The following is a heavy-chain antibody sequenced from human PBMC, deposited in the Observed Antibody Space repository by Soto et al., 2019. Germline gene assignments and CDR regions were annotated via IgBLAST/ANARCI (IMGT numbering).Heavy chain of an antibody. CDR1: GFTFSSYA. CDR3: AKAFMITFGGVIAPFDY. J-gene: IGHJ4*02. V-gene: IGHV3-23*01. D-gene: IGHD3-16*02. CDR2: ISGSGGST. Sequence: GGSLRLSCAASGFTFSSYAMSWVRQAPGKGLEWVSAISGSGGSTYYVDSVKGRFTISRDNSKNTLYLQMNSLRAEDTAVYYCAKAFMITFGGVIAPFDYWGQGTLVTVSS.